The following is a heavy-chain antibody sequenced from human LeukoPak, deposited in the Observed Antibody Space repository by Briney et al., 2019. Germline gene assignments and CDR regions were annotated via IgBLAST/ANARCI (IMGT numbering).Heavy chain of an antibody. Sequence: PWGSLRLPCAASGFTFSSYWMRWVRQAPGKGLVWVSRINSDGSSTNYADSVKGGFTISTDTATNTPYMQMNSLRADDTAVYYCAIVSFATGYNYGIDYWGQGTTVTVSS. CDR3: AIVSFATGYNYGIDY. V-gene: IGHV3-74*01. CDR2: INSDGSST. J-gene: IGHJ6*02. D-gene: IGHD2-21*01. CDR1: GFTFSSYW.